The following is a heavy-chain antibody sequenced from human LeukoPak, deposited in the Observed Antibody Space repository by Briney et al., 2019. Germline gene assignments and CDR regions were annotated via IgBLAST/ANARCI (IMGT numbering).Heavy chain of an antibody. D-gene: IGHD3-16*01. CDR1: GSTVINTY. J-gene: IGHJ4*02. Sequence: GGSLRLSCAASGSTVINTYMTWVRQAPGKGLEWVSNIYTGGATYYTDSVKGRFTASRDSSKNTLFLQMNSLREEDTAVYYCARAVLSGGFDRWGQGALVTVSS. V-gene: IGHV3-66*01. CDR2: IYTGGAT. CDR3: ARAVLSGGFDR.